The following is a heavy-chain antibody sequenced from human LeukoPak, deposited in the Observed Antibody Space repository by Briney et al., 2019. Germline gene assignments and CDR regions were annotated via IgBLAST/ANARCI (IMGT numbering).Heavy chain of an antibody. CDR2: IYPGDSDT. Sequence: KPGESLKISCKGSGYSFTSYWIGWVRQMPGKGLEWMGIIYPGDSDTRYSPSFQGQVTISADKSISTAYPQWSSLKASDTAMYYCARGVYCSGGSCYLPAYYYYYYGMDVWGQGTTVTVSS. CDR3: ARGVYCSGGSCYLPAYYYYYYGMDV. J-gene: IGHJ6*02. D-gene: IGHD2-15*01. CDR1: GYSFTSYW. V-gene: IGHV5-51*01.